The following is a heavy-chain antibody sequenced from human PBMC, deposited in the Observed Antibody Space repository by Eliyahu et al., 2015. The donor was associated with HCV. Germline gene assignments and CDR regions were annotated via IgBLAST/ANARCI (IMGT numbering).Heavy chain of an antibody. Sequence: EVQLVESGGGXVQPGGSXXXXXAVSGFTFSSYDMHWVRQATGKGLEWVSXINIGGGSNYADSVKGRFTISRENAKNSLYLQMNSLRAGDSAVYYCAREHITTGFWYFDLWGRGTLVTVSS. CDR3: AREHITTGFWYFDL. V-gene: IGHV3-13*01. J-gene: IGHJ2*01. D-gene: IGHD1-14*01. CDR2: INIGGGS. CDR1: GFTFSSYD.